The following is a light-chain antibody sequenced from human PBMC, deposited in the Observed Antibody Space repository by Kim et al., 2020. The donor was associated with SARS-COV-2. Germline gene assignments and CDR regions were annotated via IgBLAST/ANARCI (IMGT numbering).Light chain of an antibody. V-gene: IGLV3-1*01. Sequence: VSPGTTAAVTGAGDKLGDKYACWYKQRPGQSLVLIIYQDKQRPAGIPERFSGSNSGNTATLTISGTQAMDEADYYCQAWDSSTVVFGGGTKLTVL. CDR1: KLGDKY. CDR2: QDK. CDR3: QAWDSSTVV. J-gene: IGLJ2*01.